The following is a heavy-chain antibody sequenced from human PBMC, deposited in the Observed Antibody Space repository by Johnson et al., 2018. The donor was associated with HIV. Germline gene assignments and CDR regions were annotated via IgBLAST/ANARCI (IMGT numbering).Heavy chain of an antibody. J-gene: IGHJ3*02. Sequence: VQLVESGGGLVQPGGSLRLSCAASGLTFSSYDMHWVRQATGKGLEWVSAIGTAGDTYYPGSVKGRFTISRENAKNSLYLQMNSLRAGDTAVYYCARDGAGTGEGLDAFDIWGQGTMVTVSS. V-gene: IGHV3-13*01. CDR2: IGTAGDT. D-gene: IGHD7-27*01. CDR3: ARDGAGTGEGLDAFDI. CDR1: GLTFSSYD.